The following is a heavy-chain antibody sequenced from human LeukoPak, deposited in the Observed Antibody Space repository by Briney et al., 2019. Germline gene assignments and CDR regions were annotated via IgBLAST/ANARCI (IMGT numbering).Heavy chain of an antibody. Sequence: GGSLKLSCEASGFSFSGSAMHWVRQASGKGLEWVGRVRSKANTYATAYAASVKGRFIISRDDSKNTVYLQMNSLKTEDTAVYYCTRPDYDSSGSTFDYWGQGTLVTVSS. V-gene: IGHV3-73*01. CDR3: TRPDYDSSGSTFDY. J-gene: IGHJ4*02. D-gene: IGHD3-22*01. CDR2: VRSKANTYAT. CDR1: GFSFSGSA.